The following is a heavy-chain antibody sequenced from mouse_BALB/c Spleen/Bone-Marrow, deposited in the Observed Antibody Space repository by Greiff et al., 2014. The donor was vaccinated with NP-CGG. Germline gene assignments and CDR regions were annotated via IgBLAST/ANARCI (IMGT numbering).Heavy chain of an antibody. V-gene: IGHV1-85*01. Sequence: QVTLKECGVELVKPGASVKLSCKASGNTFTSYDINWVRQRPEQGLEWIGWIFPGDSTTKYNEKFKGKATLSTDKSSSTVHMQLSRLTSEDSAVYFCVRSRLRDWYFDVWGAGTTVTISS. CDR3: VRSRLRDWYFDV. J-gene: IGHJ1*01. CDR2: IFPGDSTT. CDR1: GNTFTSYD. D-gene: IGHD1-2*01.